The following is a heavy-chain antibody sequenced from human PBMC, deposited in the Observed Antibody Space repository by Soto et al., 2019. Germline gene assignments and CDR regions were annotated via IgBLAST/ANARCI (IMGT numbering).Heavy chain of an antibody. CDR3: ARPAMDTYYFDY. D-gene: IGHD5-18*01. Sequence: SETLSLTCTVSGGSISSSSYYWGWIRQPPGKGLEWIGSIYYSGSTYYHPSLKSRVTISVDTSKNQFSLKLSSVTAADTAVYYCARPAMDTYYFDYWGQGTLVTVSS. CDR2: IYYSGST. CDR1: GGSISSSSYY. V-gene: IGHV4-39*01. J-gene: IGHJ4*02.